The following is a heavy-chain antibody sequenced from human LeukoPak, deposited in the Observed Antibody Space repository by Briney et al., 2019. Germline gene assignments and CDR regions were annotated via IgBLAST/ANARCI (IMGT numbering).Heavy chain of an antibody. CDR3: AKDLWQLAPIAVAPGAFDI. D-gene: IGHD6-19*01. J-gene: IGHJ3*02. CDR1: GFTFSSYG. Sequence: PGGSLRLSCAASGFTFSSYGMHWVRQAPGKGLEWVAVISYDGSNKYYADSVKGRFTISRDNSKNTVYLQMNSLRAEDTAVYYCAKDLWQLAPIAVAPGAFDIWGQGTMVTVSS. V-gene: IGHV3-30*18. CDR2: ISYDGSNK.